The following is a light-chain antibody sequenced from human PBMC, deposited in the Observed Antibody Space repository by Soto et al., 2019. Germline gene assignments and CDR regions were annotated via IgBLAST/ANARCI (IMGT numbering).Light chain of an antibody. Sequence: DILLIQSPATLSASVGDRITITCRASENIFKFLAWYQQRSGSAPNLLIYAASDLERGVPSRFSGSGSGTEFTLTIHNLQPNDSATYFCQHCRSQSFTF. V-gene: IGKV1-5*01. CDR2: AAS. J-gene: IGKJ5*01. CDR1: ENIFKF. CDR3: QHCRSQSFT.